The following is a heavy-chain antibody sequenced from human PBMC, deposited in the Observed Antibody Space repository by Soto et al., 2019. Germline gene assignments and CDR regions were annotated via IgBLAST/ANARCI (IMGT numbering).Heavy chain of an antibody. V-gene: IGHV1-46*01. J-gene: IGHJ4*02. CDR3: ARGPDDSDVPRWDY. CDR1: GGTFSSYA. D-gene: IGHD4-17*01. CDR2: INTRGGTT. Sequence: ASVKVSCKASGGTFSSYAISWVRQAPGQGLEWMGIINTRGGTTAYAQNFRGRLTVTRDTSTSTLYMDLKNLRSEDTAVYYCARGPDDSDVPRWDYWGQGTRVTVSS.